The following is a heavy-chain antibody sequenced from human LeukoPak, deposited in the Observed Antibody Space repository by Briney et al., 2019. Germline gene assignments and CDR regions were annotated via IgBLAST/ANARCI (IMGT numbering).Heavy chain of an antibody. CDR3: ARAHYGDSPGGY. CDR1: GYTFTSYY. J-gene: IGHJ4*02. CDR2: INPSGGST. V-gene: IGHV1-46*01. D-gene: IGHD4-17*01. Sequence: ASVKVSCKASGYTFTSYYMHWVRQAPGQGLEWMGIINPSGGSTSYARKFQGRITMTRDTSTSTVYMELSSLRSEDTAVYYCARAHYGDSPGGYWGQGTLVTVSS.